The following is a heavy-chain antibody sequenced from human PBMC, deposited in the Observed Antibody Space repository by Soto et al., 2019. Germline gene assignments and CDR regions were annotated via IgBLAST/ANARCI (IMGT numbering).Heavy chain of an antibody. CDR3: VKNSGWFNS. CDR1: GFPFSSTD. CDR2: ILDTGTTV. V-gene: IGHV3-23*01. D-gene: IGHD3-10*01. Sequence: EFHVLESGGGWAQPGGSLRLSCAASGFPFSSTDMSWVRQAPGKGLEWVSTILDTGTTVFYADSVKGRFTVSRDNSNYTLYVQMNNLRADDTAVYYCVKNSGWFNSWGQGALVTVSS. J-gene: IGHJ5*01.